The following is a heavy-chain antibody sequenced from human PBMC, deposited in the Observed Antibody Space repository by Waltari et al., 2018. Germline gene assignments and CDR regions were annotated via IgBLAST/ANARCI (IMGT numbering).Heavy chain of an antibody. D-gene: IGHD3-22*01. V-gene: IGHV1-69-2*01. J-gene: IGHJ4*02. Sequence: EVQLVQSGAEVKKPGATVKISCKVSGYTFTDYYMHWVQTARGKGLQWMELVDPEDGETIYAEKFQGRVTITADTSTDTAYMELSSLRSEDTAVYYCATVSQYYYDSSPTGGYFDYWGQGTLVTVSS. CDR1: GYTFTDYY. CDR3: ATVSQYYYDSSPTGGYFDY. CDR2: VDPEDGET.